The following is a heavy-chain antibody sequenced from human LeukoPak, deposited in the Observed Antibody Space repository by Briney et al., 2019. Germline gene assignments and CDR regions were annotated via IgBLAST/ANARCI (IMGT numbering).Heavy chain of an antibody. CDR1: GYTFTSYY. V-gene: IGHV1-46*01. J-gene: IGHJ6*02. D-gene: IGHD6-6*01. Sequence: GASVKVSCKASGYTFTSYYMHWVRQAPGQGLEWMGIINPSGGSTSYAQKFQGRVTMTRDTSTSTVYMELSSLRSEDTAVYHCARESGSSSSDYYYGMDVWGQGATVTVSS. CDR2: INPSGGST. CDR3: ARESGSSSSDYYYGMDV.